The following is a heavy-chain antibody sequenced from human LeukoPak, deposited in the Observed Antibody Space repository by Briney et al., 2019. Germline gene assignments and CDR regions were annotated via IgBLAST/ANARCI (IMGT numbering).Heavy chain of an antibody. Sequence: GGSLRLSCAASGFTFSSCWMRWVRQAPGKGLEWVANIKQDGSEKHYVDSVKGRFTISRDNAKNSLYLQMSSLRAEDTAVYYCARDHRVAGATGSSDYWGQGTLVTVSS. CDR2: IKQDGSEK. D-gene: IGHD1-26*01. V-gene: IGHV3-7*01. CDR3: ARDHRVAGATGSSDY. CDR1: GFTFSSCW. J-gene: IGHJ4*02.